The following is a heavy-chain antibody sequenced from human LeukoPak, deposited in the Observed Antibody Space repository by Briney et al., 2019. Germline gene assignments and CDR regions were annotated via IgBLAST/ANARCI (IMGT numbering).Heavy chain of an antibody. CDR1: GFSFSDFY. CDR2: IISIGSTI. Sequence: GRSLRLSCAASGFSFSDFYMGWISQAPGEGREWDSYIISIGSTIYYADSVKGRFTISRDNAKNSLYLQMNGLRAEDTAVYYCARDPRIAAAGRDWFDPWGQGTLVTVSS. J-gene: IGHJ5*02. CDR3: ARDPRIAAAGRDWFDP. D-gene: IGHD6-13*01. V-gene: IGHV3-11*01.